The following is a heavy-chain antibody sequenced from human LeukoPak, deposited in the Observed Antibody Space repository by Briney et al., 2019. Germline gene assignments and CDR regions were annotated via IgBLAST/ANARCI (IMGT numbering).Heavy chain of an antibody. Sequence: SVKVSCKASGGTFSSYAISWVRQAPGQGLEWMGGIIPIFGTANYAQKFQGRVTITADESTSTAYMELSSLRSEDTAVYYCARGYCSSTSCYTPFDYWGQGTLVTVSS. D-gene: IGHD2-2*02. V-gene: IGHV1-69*01. CDR2: IIPIFGTA. J-gene: IGHJ4*02. CDR3: ARGYCSSTSCYTPFDY. CDR1: GGTFSSYA.